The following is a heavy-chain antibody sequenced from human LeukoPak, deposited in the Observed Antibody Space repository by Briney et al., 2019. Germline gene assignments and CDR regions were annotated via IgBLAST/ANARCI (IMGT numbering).Heavy chain of an antibody. CDR3: ARDPPYGGNSEEADY. CDR1: GFTFSSYW. Sequence: GGSLRLSCAASGFTFSSYWMHWVRQAPGKGLVWVSRINSVGSSTSYADSVKGRFTISRDNAKNTLYLQMNSLRAEDTAVYYCARDPPYGGNSEEADYWGQGTLVTVSS. V-gene: IGHV3-74*01. D-gene: IGHD4-23*01. J-gene: IGHJ4*02. CDR2: INSVGSST.